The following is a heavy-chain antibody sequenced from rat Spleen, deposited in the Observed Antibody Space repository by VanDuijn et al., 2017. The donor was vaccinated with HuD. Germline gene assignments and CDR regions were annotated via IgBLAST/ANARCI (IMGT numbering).Heavy chain of an antibody. Sequence: EVQLVESGGGLVQPGNSLKLSCAASGFTFSDYAMAWIRQAPGKGLEWVASITNTGGSTYYPDSVKGRFTISRDNAKSTLYLEMNSLRSEDTATYFCTRENWKPDYWGQGVMVTVSS. D-gene: IGHD4-2*01. CDR2: ITNTGGST. CDR1: GFTFSDYA. CDR3: TRENWKPDY. V-gene: IGHV5-31*01. J-gene: IGHJ2*01.